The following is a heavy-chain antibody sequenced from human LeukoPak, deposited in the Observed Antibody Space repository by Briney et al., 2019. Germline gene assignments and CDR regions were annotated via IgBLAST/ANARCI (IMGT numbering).Heavy chain of an antibody. J-gene: IGHJ3*02. V-gene: IGHV3-7*01. CDR3: ARDLYDGSLYDAFDI. Sequence: GGSLRLSCAASGFTFSSYWMSWVRQAPGKGLEWVANIKQDGSEKYYVDSVKGRFTISRDNAKNSLYLQMNSLRAEDTAVYYCARDLYDGSLYDAFDIWGQGTMVTVSS. D-gene: IGHD3-22*01. CDR1: GFTFSSYW. CDR2: IKQDGSEK.